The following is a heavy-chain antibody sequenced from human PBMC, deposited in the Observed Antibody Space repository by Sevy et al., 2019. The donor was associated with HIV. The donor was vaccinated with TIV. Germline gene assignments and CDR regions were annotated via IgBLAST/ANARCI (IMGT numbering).Heavy chain of an antibody. CDR3: ARAYDSSGYLDY. Sequence: GGSLRLSCAASGFTFSNYPMHWVSQAPVKGLAWVAVISYDGNNKYYADSVKGRFTISRDNSKNTLYLQMNSLRTEDTAVYYCARAYDSSGYLDYWGQGTLVTVSS. CDR2: ISYDGNNK. CDR1: GFTFSNYP. V-gene: IGHV3-30-3*01. J-gene: IGHJ4*02. D-gene: IGHD3-22*01.